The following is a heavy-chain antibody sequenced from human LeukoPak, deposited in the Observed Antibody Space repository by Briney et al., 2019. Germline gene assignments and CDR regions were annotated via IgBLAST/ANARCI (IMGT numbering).Heavy chain of an antibody. J-gene: IGHJ3*02. Sequence: PGGSLRLSCAASGFTFSSYAMSWVRQAPGKGLEWVSAISGSGGSTYYADSVKGRFTISRDNSKNTLYLQMNSLRAEDTAVYYCAKGLKYRVPAPSAFDIWGQGTMVTVSS. V-gene: IGHV3-23*01. D-gene: IGHD2-2*01. CDR1: GFTFSSYA. CDR3: AKGLKYRVPAPSAFDI. CDR2: ISGSGGST.